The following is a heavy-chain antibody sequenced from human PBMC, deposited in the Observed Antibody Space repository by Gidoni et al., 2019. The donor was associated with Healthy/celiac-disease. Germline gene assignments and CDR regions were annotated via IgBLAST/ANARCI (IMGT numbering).Heavy chain of an antibody. J-gene: IGHJ3*02. CDR3: ARGLTQWLATKDAFDI. CDR1: GGSISSYY. CDR2: IYTSGST. V-gene: IGHV4-4*07. D-gene: IGHD6-19*01. Sequence: QVQLQESGPGLVKPSETLSLTCTVPGGSISSYYWSWIRQPAGKGLEWIGRIYTSGSTNYNPSLKSRVTMSVDTSKNQFSLKLSSVTAADTAVYYCARGLTQWLATKDAFDIWGQGTMVTVSS.